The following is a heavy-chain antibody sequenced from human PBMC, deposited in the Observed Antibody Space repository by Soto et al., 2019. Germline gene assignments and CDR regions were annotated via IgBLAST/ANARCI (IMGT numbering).Heavy chain of an antibody. J-gene: IGHJ5*02. CDR1: GFTFDDYA. Sequence: GGSLRLSCAASGFTFDDYAMHWVRQAPGKGLEWVSGISWNSGSIGYADSVKGRFTISRDNAKNSLYLQMNSLRAEDTALYYCAKDRSIRFEKWFDPWGQGTLVTVYS. CDR2: ISWNSGSI. V-gene: IGHV3-9*01. CDR3: AKDRSIRFEKWFDP. D-gene: IGHD3-3*01.